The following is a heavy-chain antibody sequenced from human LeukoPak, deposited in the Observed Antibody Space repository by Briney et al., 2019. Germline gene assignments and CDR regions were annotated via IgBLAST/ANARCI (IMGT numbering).Heavy chain of an antibody. J-gene: IGHJ4*02. CDR3: ARIYVWGGYSPYYFNY. D-gene: IGHD3-16*01. CDR1: GFTVSNNY. V-gene: IGHV3-53*01. Sequence: QAGGSLRLSCAASGFTVSNNYMSWVRQAPGKGLEWVSVIYSGGSTYYADSVKGRFTISRDNSKNTLYLQMNSLRAEDTAVYYCARIYVWGGYSPYYFNYWGQGILVTVSS. CDR2: IYSGGST.